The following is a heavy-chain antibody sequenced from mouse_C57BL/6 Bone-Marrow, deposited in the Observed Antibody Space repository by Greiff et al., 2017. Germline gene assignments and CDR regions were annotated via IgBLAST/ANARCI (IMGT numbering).Heavy chain of an antibody. CDR1: GYTFTSYG. D-gene: IGHD2-2*01. J-gene: IGHJ3*01. CDR2: IYPRSGNT. V-gene: IGHV1-81*01. CDR3: AIYYGYDAAWFAY. Sequence: QVQLQQSGAELARPGASVKLSCKASGYTFTSYGISWVKQRTGQGLEWIGEIYPRSGNTYYNEKFKGKATLTADKSSSTAYMELRSLTSEASAVYFCAIYYGYDAAWFAYWGQGTLVTVSA.